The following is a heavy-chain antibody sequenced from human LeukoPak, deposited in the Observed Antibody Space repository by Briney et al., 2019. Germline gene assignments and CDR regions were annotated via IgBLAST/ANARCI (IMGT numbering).Heavy chain of an antibody. D-gene: IGHD4-23*01. CDR2: ISYDGSVK. V-gene: IGHV3-30*18. CDR3: AKERTNSEDYFDG. J-gene: IGHJ4*02. CDR1: GFTFSSYV. Sequence: GGSLRLSCAASGFTFSSYVMHWVRPAPGKGLEGGVVISYDGSVKYYADSVKGRFTISRDNSENTLWLQMNSLRAEDTAMYYCAKERTNSEDYFDGWGQGILVTVSS.